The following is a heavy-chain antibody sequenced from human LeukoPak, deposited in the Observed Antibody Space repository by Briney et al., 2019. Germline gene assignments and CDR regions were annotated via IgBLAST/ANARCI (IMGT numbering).Heavy chain of an antibody. Sequence: ASVKVSCKASGYTFTGYYMHWVRQAPGQGLEWMGWINPNSGGTNYAQKFQGRVTMTRDTSISTAYMELSRLRSDDTAVYYCARGPRYYYDSSGYSLLYGYWGQGALVTVSS. V-gene: IGHV1-2*02. J-gene: IGHJ4*02. CDR1: GYTFTGYY. CDR3: ARGPRYYYDSSGYSLLYGY. D-gene: IGHD3-22*01. CDR2: INPNSGGT.